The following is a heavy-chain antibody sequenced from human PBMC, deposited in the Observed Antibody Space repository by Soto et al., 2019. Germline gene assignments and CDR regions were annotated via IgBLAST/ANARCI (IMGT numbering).Heavy chain of an antibody. CDR3: AGGLGGRMDD. V-gene: IGHV1-69*08. CDR2: IIPILGET. J-gene: IGHJ6*02. D-gene: IGHD3-16*01. Sequence: QVQLVQSGAEVKKPGSSVRVSCKASGTIFSSYTISWVRQAPGQGLEWMGRIIPILGETNSAQKFQGRGTLTAGKSKDTAYMELNSLRLEDTALYYWAGGLGGRMDDWGQGTTVTVSS. CDR1: GTIFSSYT.